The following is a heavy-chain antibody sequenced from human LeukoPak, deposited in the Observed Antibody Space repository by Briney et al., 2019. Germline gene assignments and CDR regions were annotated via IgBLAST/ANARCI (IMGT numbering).Heavy chain of an antibody. CDR3: ARDRSVIAAAGSGLGWFDP. D-gene: IGHD6-13*01. CDR2: TYYRSKWYN. CDR1: GDSVSSNSAA. Sequence: SQTLSLTCALSGDSVSSNSAAWNWLRQSPSRGLEWLGRTYYRSKWYNDYAVSVKSRITINPDTSKNQFSLQLNSVTPEDTAVYYCARDRSVIAAAGSGLGWFDPWGQGALVTVSS. V-gene: IGHV6-1*01. J-gene: IGHJ5*02.